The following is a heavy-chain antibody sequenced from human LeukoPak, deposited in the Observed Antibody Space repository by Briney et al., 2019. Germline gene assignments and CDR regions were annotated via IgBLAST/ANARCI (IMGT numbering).Heavy chain of an antibody. Sequence: GGSLRLSCEASGFTFSSYEMNWVRQAPGKGLEWVSYISSSGSTIYYADSVKGRFTISRDNAKNSLYLQMNSLRAEDTAVYYCAKSPYCSGGSCYYFDYWGQGTLVTVSS. V-gene: IGHV3-48*03. J-gene: IGHJ4*02. CDR3: AKSPYCSGGSCYYFDY. CDR2: ISSSGSTI. CDR1: GFTFSSYE. D-gene: IGHD2-15*01.